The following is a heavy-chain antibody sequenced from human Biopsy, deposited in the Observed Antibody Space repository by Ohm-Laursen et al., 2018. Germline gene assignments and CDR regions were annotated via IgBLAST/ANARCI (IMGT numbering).Heavy chain of an antibody. D-gene: IGHD3-10*01. V-gene: IGHV2-70*04. CDR1: GLSVTTNGMR. CDR2: ILWGDDK. CDR3: ARTLWFGDATGWGHYFDH. J-gene: IGHJ4*02. Sequence: TQTLTLTCSFSGLSVTTNGMRVSWIRQPPGKALEWLARILWGDDKFYNTSLETRLNISKDTSKNQVVLTKTNIDPVDTATYYCARTLWFGDATGWGHYFDHGGQGTLVTVSS.